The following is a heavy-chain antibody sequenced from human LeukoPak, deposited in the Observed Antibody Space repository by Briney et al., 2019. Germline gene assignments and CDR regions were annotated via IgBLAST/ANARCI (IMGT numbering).Heavy chain of an antibody. J-gene: IGHJ1*01. CDR3: ASFDSSGQAAAAEYFQH. Sequence: GASVKVSCKASGYTFTSYDINWVRQATGQGLEWMGWMNPNSGNTGYAQKFQGRVTMTRNTSISTAYMELSSLRSEDTAVYYCASFDSSGQAAAAEYFQHWGQGTLVTVSS. CDR1: GYTFTSYD. D-gene: IGHD3-22*01. CDR2: MNPNSGNT. V-gene: IGHV1-8*01.